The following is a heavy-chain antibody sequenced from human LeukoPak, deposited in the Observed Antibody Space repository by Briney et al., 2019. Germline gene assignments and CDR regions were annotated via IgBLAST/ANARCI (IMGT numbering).Heavy chain of an antibody. CDR1: GGSISSYY. V-gene: IGHV4-59*12. J-gene: IGHJ4*02. CDR2: IYYSGST. CDR3: AREGSSSRGYYYDSSGYLDY. D-gene: IGHD3-22*01. Sequence: SETLSLTCTDSGGSISSYYWSWIRQPPGKGLEWIGYIYYSGSTNYNPSLKSRVTISVDTSKNQFSLKLSSVTAADTAVYYCAREGSSSRGYYYDSSGYLDYWGQGTLVTVSS.